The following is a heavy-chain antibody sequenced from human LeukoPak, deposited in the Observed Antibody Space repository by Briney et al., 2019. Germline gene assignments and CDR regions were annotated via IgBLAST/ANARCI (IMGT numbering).Heavy chain of an antibody. J-gene: IGHJ4*02. Sequence: GGSLRLSCAASGFTFSSYSMNWVRQAPGKGLEWVSSISSSSSYIYCADSVKGRFTISRDNAKNSLYLQMNSLRAEDTAVYYCARPYCSSTSCYTGIGYWGQGTLVTVSS. CDR2: ISSSSSYI. D-gene: IGHD2-2*02. V-gene: IGHV3-21*01. CDR3: ARPYCSSTSCYTGIGY. CDR1: GFTFSSYS.